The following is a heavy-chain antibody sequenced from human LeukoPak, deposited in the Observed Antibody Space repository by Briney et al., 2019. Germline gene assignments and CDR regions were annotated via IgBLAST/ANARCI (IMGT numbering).Heavy chain of an antibody. CDR1: GGSFSGYY. V-gene: IGHV4-34*01. D-gene: IGHD6-13*01. Sequence: PSETLSLTCAVYGGSFSGYYWSWIRQPPGKGLEWIGEINHSGSTNYNPSLKSRVTISVDTSKNQFSLKLSSVTAADTAVYYCARLAAAGIRSPKVIGYYYYYGMDVWGQGTTVTVSS. J-gene: IGHJ6*02. CDR2: INHSGST. CDR3: ARLAAAGIRSPKVIGYYYYYGMDV.